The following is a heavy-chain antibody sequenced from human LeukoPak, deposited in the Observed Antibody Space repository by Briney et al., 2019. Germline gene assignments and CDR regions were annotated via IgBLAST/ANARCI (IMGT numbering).Heavy chain of an antibody. J-gene: IGHJ4*02. CDR2: ISYTGST. CDR3: ARMLRTVWELPYY. V-gene: IGHV4-59*08. D-gene: IGHD1-26*01. CDR1: GDSISDYY. Sequence: PSETLSLTCTVSGDSISDYYWTWVRQPPGKGLEWIGYISYTGSTSYNPSLESRVTISVDTSKNHFSLKLSSVTAADTAVYYCARMLRTVWELPYYWGQGTLVTVSS.